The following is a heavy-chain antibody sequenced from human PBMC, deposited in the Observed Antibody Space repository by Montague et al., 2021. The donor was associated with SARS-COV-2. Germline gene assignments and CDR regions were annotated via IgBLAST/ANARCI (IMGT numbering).Heavy chain of an antibody. D-gene: IGHD3-22*01. V-gene: IGHV6-1*01. Sequence: CAISGDSVSSNSAAWNWLRYSPSSGLELLGRPHYRSKWYNDYAVSVKSRITINPDTSRNQFSLQLNSVTAEDTAVYYCARELRRIIMIVDIRGFDYWGQGTLVTVSS. CDR2: PHYRSKWYN. CDR3: ARELRRIIMIVDIRGFDY. CDR1: GDSVSSNSAA. J-gene: IGHJ4*02.